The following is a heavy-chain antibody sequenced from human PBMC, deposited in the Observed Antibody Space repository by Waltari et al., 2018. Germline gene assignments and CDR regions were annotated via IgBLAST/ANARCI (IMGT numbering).Heavy chain of an antibody. Sequence: QVQLRESGPGLVKPSETLSLTCAVSGYSISRGYYWGWIRQPPGKVLEWIGNIFRSGSTSYNPSLKSRVTISVDTSKNQFSLKLTSVTAADTAVFYCARVDVVLMVFADWGQGTLVTVSS. J-gene: IGHJ4*02. V-gene: IGHV4-38-2*01. CDR3: ARVDVVLMVFAD. D-gene: IGHD2-8*01. CDR2: IFRSGST. CDR1: GYSISRGYY.